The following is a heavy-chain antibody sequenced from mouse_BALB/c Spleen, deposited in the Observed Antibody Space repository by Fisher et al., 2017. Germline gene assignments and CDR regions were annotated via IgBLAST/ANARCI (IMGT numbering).Heavy chain of an antibody. V-gene: IGHV1-4*01. CDR3: AREDYDGRGVDV. Sequence: KFKGKATLTADTSSSTAYMQLSSLTSEDSAVYYCAREDYDGRGVDVWGAGTTVTVSS. D-gene: IGHD2-4*01. J-gene: IGHJ1*01.